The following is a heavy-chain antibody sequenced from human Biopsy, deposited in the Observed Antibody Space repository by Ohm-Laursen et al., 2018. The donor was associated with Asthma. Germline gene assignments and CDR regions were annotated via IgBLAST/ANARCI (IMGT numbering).Heavy chain of an antibody. CDR3: ARVKDGYNFDY. D-gene: IGHD5-24*01. J-gene: IGHJ4*02. V-gene: IGHV4-30-2*01. CDR1: GGSISSGGYS. CDR2: IYHSGST. Sequence: SQTLSLTWAVSGGSISSGGYSWSWIRQPPGKGLEWIGYIYHSGSTYYNPSLKSRVTISVDRSKNQFSLKLSSVTAADTAVYYCARVKDGYNFDYWGQGTLDTVSS.